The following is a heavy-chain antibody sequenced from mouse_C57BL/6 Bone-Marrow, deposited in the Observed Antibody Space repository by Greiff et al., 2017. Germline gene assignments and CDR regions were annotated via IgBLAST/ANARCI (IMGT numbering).Heavy chain of an antibody. J-gene: IGHJ3*01. V-gene: IGHV1-54*01. D-gene: IGHD1-1*01. Sequence: VQLQQSGAELVRPGTSVKVSCKASGYAFTNYLIEWVKQRPGQGLEWIGVINPGSGGTNYNEKFKGKAPLTADKSSSTAYMQLSSLTSEDSAVYFCARSYYYAAWFAYWGQGTLVTVSA. CDR1: GYAFTNYL. CDR2: INPGSGGT. CDR3: ARSYYYAAWFAY.